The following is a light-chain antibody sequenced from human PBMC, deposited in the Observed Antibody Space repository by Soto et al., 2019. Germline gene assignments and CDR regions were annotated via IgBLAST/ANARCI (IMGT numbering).Light chain of an antibody. J-gene: IGLJ2*01. CDR3: CSYAGSSTS. CDR1: SSDVGSYNL. Sequence: QSVLTQPASVSGSPGQSITLSCTGTSSDVGSYNLVSWYQQHPGKAPKLMIYEGSKRPSGVSNRFSGSKSGNTASLTSSGLQAEDEADYYCCSYAGSSTSFGGGTKLTVL. CDR2: EGS. V-gene: IGLV2-23*01.